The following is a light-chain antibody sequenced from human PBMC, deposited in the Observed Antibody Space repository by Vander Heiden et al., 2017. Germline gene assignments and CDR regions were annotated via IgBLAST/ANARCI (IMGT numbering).Light chain of an antibody. CDR1: RDISNS. Sequence: DIQLTQPPSSLSASVGDRVTITCRASRDISNSLAWFQQKPGKAPKSLIYAASTLQSGVPSRFSGSGSGTDFTLTISSLQPADFATYYCQHYHTSPITFGQGTRLEIK. J-gene: IGKJ5*01. CDR2: AAS. CDR3: QHYHTSPIT. V-gene: IGKV1-16*01.